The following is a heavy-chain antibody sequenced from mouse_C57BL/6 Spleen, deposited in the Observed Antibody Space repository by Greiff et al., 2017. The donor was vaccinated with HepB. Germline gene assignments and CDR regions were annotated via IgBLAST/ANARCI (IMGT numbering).Heavy chain of an antibody. CDR1: GYTFTSYW. Sequence: QVQLQQPGAELVRPGSSVKLSCKASGYTFTSYWMHWVKQRPIQGLEWIGNIDPSDSETHYNQKFKDKATLTVDKSSSTAYMQLSSLTSEDSAVYYCARSGLRLHLDYWGQGTTLTVSS. J-gene: IGHJ2*01. CDR3: ARSGLRLHLDY. D-gene: IGHD3-2*02. V-gene: IGHV1-52*01. CDR2: IDPSDSET.